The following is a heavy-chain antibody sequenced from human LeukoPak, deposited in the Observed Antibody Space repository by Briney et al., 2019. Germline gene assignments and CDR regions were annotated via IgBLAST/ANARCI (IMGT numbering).Heavy chain of an antibody. CDR1: GFTFSNYA. D-gene: IGHD6-13*01. Sequence: GGSLRLSCAAAGFTFSNYAMTWVRQAPGKGLEWVSVISGSGGNTYYADSVKGRFTISRDNSKKTLYLQMKSLRAEDTAAYYCAKEGAAGPYDAFDIWGQGTMVTVSS. CDR3: AKEGAAGPYDAFDI. V-gene: IGHV3-23*01. CDR2: ISGSGGNT. J-gene: IGHJ3*02.